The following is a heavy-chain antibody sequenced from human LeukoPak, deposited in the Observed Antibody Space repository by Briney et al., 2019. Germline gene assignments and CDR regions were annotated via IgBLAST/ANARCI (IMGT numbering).Heavy chain of an antibody. CDR3: ATDLG. Sequence: RGSLRLSCAASGFTFTSYWMHWVRQPPGKGLVWVSRVEHDGSRTAYADSVTGRFTISRDNARNMVYLQMNSPRAEDTAVYYCATDLGWGQGTLVTVSS. D-gene: IGHD4-17*01. CDR1: GFTFTSYW. CDR2: VEHDGSRT. J-gene: IGHJ4*02. V-gene: IGHV3-74*01.